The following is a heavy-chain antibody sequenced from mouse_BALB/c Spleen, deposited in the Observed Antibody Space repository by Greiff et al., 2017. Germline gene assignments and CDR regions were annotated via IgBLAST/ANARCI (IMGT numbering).Heavy chain of an antibody. Sequence: VQLQQSGAELVRPGALVKLSCKASGFNIKDYYMHWVKQTPEQGLEWIGWIDPENGNTIYDPKFQGKASITADTSSNTAYLQLSSLTSEDTAVYYCASDSSGSLAYWGQGTLVTVSA. CDR2: IDPENGNT. D-gene: IGHD3-2*01. CDR3: ASDSSGSLAY. V-gene: IGHV14-1*02. CDR1: GFNIKDYY. J-gene: IGHJ3*01.